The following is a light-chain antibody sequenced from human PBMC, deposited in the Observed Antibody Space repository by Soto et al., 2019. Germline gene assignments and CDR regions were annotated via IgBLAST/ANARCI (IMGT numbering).Light chain of an antibody. CDR3: QQYNSYSLT. CDR1: QTISSW. Sequence: DIQMTQSPSSVSASVGDRVTITCRASQTISSWLAWYQQKPGKAPKLLIYKASTLKSGVPSRFSGSGSGTEFTLTISSLQPDDFATYYCQQYNSYSLTFGGGTKVDIK. J-gene: IGKJ4*01. CDR2: KAS. V-gene: IGKV1-5*03.